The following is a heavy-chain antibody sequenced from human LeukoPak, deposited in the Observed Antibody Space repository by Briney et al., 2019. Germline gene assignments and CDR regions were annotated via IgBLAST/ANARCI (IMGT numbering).Heavy chain of an antibody. CDR2: IYSGGST. CDR3: ARDTRYCTNGVCYDYMNY. Sequence: GGSLRLSCAASGFTVSSNYMSWVRQAPGKGLGWVSVIYSGGSTYCADSVKGRFTISRHNSKNTLYLQMNSLRAEDTAVYYCARDTRYCTNGVCYDYMNYWGQGTLVTVSS. D-gene: IGHD2-8*01. CDR1: GFTVSSNY. J-gene: IGHJ4*02. V-gene: IGHV3-53*04.